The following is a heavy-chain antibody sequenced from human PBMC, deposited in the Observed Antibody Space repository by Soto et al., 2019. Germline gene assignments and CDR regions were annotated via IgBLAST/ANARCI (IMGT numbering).Heavy chain of an antibody. D-gene: IGHD1-7*01. CDR3: AAGRTGTTWYYYYGMDV. V-gene: IGHV1-58*01. CDR2: IVVVSGNT. CDR1: GFTFTSSA. J-gene: IGHJ6*02. Sequence: ASVKVSCKASGFTFTSSAVQWVLQARGQRLEWIGWIVVVSGNTNYAQKFQERVTITRDMSTSTAYMELSSLRSEDTAVYYCAAGRTGTTWYYYYGMDVWGQGTTVTSP.